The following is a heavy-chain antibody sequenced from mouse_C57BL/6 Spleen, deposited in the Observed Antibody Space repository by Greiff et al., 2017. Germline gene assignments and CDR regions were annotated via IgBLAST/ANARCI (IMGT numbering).Heavy chain of an antibody. CDR2: INPNNGGT. J-gene: IGHJ2*01. Sequence: EVQLQQSGPELVKPGASVKIPCKASGYTFTDYNMDWVKQSHGKSLEWIGEINPNNGGTIYNQKFKGKATLTVDKSSSTAYMELRSLTSEDTAVYYCARRGAYYFDYWGQGTTLTVSS. CDR3: ARRGAYYFDY. CDR1: GYTFTDYN. V-gene: IGHV1-18*01.